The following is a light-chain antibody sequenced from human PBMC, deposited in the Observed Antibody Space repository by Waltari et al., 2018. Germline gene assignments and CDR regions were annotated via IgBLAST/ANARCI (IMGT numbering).Light chain of an antibody. CDR3: QTGGHGTWV. Sequence: QLVLTQSPSASASLAASVKLTCTLSSGHSSNVIAWLQQRPEKGPRYLMKVNSDGSHNKGDEIPGRFSGSSSGAERYLTISSLQSEDEGDYYCQTGGHGTWVFGGGTKLTVL. V-gene: IGLV4-69*01. CDR1: SGHSSNV. J-gene: IGLJ3*02. CDR2: VNSDGSH.